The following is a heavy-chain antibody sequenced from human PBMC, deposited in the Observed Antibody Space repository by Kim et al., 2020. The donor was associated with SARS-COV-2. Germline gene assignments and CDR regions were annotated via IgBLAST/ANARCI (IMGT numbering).Heavy chain of an antibody. CDR1: GFTFSGYW. D-gene: IGHD3-16*01. J-gene: IGHJ4*02. V-gene: IGHV3-7*03. CDR2: IKPDDSET. Sequence: GSLRLSCAASGFTFSGYWMSWFRQAPGKGLEWVANIKPDDSETYYGDSVKGRFTISRDNAKDSLFLQMNSLRAEDTAFYYCVSDYVWWWVHGDCWGLGTLVTVSS. CDR3: VSDYVWWWVHGDC.